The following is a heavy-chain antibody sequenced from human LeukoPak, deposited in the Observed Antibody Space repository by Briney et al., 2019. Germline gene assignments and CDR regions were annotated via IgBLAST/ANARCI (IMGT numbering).Heavy chain of an antibody. J-gene: IGHJ4*02. Sequence: PGGSLRLSCAASGFTFSSYWMSWVRQAPGKGLEWVANIKQDGSEKYYVDSVKGRFTISRDNAKNSLYLQMNSLRAEDTAVYYCAIDLNCSGGSCYSGTFDYWGQGTLVTVSS. D-gene: IGHD2-15*01. CDR1: GFTFSSYW. CDR3: AIDLNCSGGSCYSGTFDY. CDR2: IKQDGSEK. V-gene: IGHV3-7*01.